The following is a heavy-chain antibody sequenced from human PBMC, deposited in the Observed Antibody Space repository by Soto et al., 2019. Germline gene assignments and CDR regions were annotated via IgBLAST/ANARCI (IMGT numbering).Heavy chain of an antibody. D-gene: IGHD5-18*01. Sequence: SETLSLTCTVSGGSISSGDYYWSWIRQPPGKGLEWIGYIYYSGSTYYNPSLKSRVTISVDTSKNQFSLKLSSVTAADTAVYYCARDGTAMVIDYYGMDVWGQGTTVTVS. J-gene: IGHJ6*02. CDR3: ARDGTAMVIDYYGMDV. CDR1: GGSISSGDYY. V-gene: IGHV4-30-4*01. CDR2: IYYSGST.